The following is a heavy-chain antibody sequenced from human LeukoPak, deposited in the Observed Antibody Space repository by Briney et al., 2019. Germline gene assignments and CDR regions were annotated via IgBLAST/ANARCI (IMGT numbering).Heavy chain of an antibody. V-gene: IGHV4-39*01. CDR3: ARAYGYYFDISGYFDDY. J-gene: IGHJ4*02. CDR2: IYYSGST. Sequence: PSETLSLTCTVSGGSISSSSYYWGWIRQPPGKGLEWIGSIYYSGSTYYNPSLKSRVTISVDTSKNQFSLKLSSVTAADTAVYYCARAYGYYFDISGYFDDYWGQGTLVTVSS. CDR1: GGSISSSSYY. D-gene: IGHD3-22*01.